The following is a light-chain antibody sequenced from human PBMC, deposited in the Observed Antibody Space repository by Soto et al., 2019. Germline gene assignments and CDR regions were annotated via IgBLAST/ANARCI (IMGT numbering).Light chain of an antibody. V-gene: IGKV3-15*01. Sequence: EIVMTQSPATLSVSPGERATLSCRASQSVSNTLAWYQQKPGQAPRLLIYGGSTRATGIPARFSGSGSETDFTLTVSSLRSEDSAVYYCQQYNYWPITFGQGTRLEIK. CDR1: QSVSNT. CDR3: QQYNYWPIT. J-gene: IGKJ5*01. CDR2: GGS.